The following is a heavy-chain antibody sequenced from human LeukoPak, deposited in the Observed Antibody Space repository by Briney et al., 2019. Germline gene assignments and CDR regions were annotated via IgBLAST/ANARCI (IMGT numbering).Heavy chain of an antibody. CDR2: MNPNSGNT. CDR3: ARNQFGDAFDI. D-gene: IGHD3-10*01. J-gene: IGHJ3*02. CDR1: GYTFTSYG. Sequence: ASVKVSCKASGYTFTSYGINWVRQATGQGLEWMGWMNPNSGNTGCAQKFQGRVTMTRNTSIATAYMELSSLRSEDTAVYYCARNQFGDAFDIWGQGTMVTVSS. V-gene: IGHV1-8*01.